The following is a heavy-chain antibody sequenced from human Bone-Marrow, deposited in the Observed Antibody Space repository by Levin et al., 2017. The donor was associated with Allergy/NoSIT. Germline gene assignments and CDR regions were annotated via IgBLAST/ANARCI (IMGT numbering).Heavy chain of an antibody. D-gene: IGHD7-27*01. V-gene: IGHV3-15*01. Sequence: KAGGSLRLSCAASGFTFTYAWMSWVRQAPGKGPELIGRIKSKTSGGTADYAAPVKGRFTISRDDSYSTVYLQMNSLKIEDTAVYYCVTDVASQGPGEFDYWGQGALVTVSS. CDR1: GFTFTYAW. J-gene: IGHJ4*02. CDR2: IKSKTSGGTA. CDR3: VTDVASQGPGEFDY.